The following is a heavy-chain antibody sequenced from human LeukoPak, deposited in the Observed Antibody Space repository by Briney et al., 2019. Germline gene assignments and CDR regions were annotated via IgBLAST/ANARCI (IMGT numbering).Heavy chain of an antibody. J-gene: IGHJ2*01. V-gene: IGHV4-39*01. CDR2: IYYSGST. D-gene: IGHD3-10*01. Sequence: SETLSLTCTVSGGSISSTSYYWGWIRQPPGKGLEWIGSIYYSGSTYYNPSLKSRVTISVDTSKNQFSLELSSVTAADTAVYYCARSPAGVWYLDLWGRGTLVTVSS. CDR3: ARSPAGVWYLDL. CDR1: GGSISSTSYY.